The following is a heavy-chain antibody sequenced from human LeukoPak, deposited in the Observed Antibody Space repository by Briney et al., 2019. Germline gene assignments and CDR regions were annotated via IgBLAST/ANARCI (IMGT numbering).Heavy chain of an antibody. CDR3: ARGGGYCSGGSCYSYFDY. J-gene: IGHJ4*02. CDR1: GCTFSSYA. D-gene: IGHD2-15*01. V-gene: IGHV1-69*06. Sequence: AASVKVSCKSSGCTFSSYAICWVRQAAGQGHEWMGGIIPIFGTANYAQKFQGRVTITADKSTNTAYMELSNLRSEETAGYYCARGGGYCSGGSCYSYFDYWGQGTLVTVSS. CDR2: IIPIFGTA.